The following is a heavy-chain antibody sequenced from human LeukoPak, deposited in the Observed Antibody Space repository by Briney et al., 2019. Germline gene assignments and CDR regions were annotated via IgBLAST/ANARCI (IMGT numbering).Heavy chain of an antibody. CDR2: ITSSGDDI. CDR3: ARFPIQMVRGITSYYYGMDV. J-gene: IGHJ6*02. D-gene: IGHD3-10*01. Sequence: GGSLRLSCAASGFTFSSFEMNWVRQAPGKGLEWISFITSSGDDIFYADSVKGRFTISRDNAKNSLYLQMNSLRAEDTAVYYCARFPIQMVRGITSYYYGMDVWGQGTTVTVSS. CDR1: GFTFSSFE. V-gene: IGHV3-48*03.